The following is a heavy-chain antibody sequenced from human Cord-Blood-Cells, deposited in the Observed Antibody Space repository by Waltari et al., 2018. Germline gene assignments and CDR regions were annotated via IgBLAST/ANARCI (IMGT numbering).Heavy chain of an antibody. V-gene: IGHV3-30*18. Sequence: QVQLVESGGGVVQPGRSLRLSCAASGFTFSSYGMHWVRQAPGKGLEWVAVISYDGSNKYYADSVKGRFTISRDNSKNTLYLQMNSLRAEDTAVYYCAKDRDSSWYYWGQGTLVTVSS. CDR3: AKDRDSSWYY. D-gene: IGHD6-13*01. CDR2: ISYDGSNK. J-gene: IGHJ4*02. CDR1: GFTFSSYG.